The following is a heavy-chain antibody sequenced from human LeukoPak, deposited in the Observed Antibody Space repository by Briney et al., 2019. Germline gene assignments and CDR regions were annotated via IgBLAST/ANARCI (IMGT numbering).Heavy chain of an antibody. CDR1: GYTFTNYD. CDR2: INPNSDNT. D-gene: IGHD2-2*01. V-gene: IGHV1-8*03. J-gene: IGHJ4*02. Sequence: ASVKVSCKASGYTFTNYDINWVRQATGQGLEWMGWINPNSDNTGYAQKFQGRVTITRNTSISTVYMELSSLRSEDTAVYYCARRGLGYCSSTSCYELDYWGQGTLVTVSS. CDR3: ARRGLGYCSSTSCYELDY.